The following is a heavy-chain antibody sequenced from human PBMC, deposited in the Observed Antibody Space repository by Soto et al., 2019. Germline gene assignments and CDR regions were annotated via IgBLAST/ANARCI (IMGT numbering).Heavy chain of an antibody. J-gene: IGHJ6*02. CDR2: INHSGST. Sequence: QVQLQQWGAGLLKPSETLSLTCAADGGSFTGYYWRWIRHLPGKGLEWIGEINHSGSTNYNPSLKSRVTISVDTSKNQVSLKLSSVTAADTAVYYCARSRVRCYGMDVWGQGTTVTVSS. D-gene: IGHD3-10*01. CDR1: GGSFTGYY. V-gene: IGHV4-34*01. CDR3: ARSRVRCYGMDV.